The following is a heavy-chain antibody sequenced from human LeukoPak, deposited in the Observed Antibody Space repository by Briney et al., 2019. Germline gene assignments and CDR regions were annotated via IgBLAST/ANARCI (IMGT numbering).Heavy chain of an antibody. CDR1: GGSISSGDYY. Sequence: SQTLSLTCTVSGGSISSGDYYWSWIRQPPGKGLEWIGYIYYSGSTYYNPSLKSRVTISVDTSKNQFSLKLSSVTAADTAVYYCARQSYDFWSGRYFDYWGQGTLVTVSS. D-gene: IGHD3-3*01. CDR2: IYYSGST. V-gene: IGHV4-30-4*08. J-gene: IGHJ4*02. CDR3: ARQSYDFWSGRYFDY.